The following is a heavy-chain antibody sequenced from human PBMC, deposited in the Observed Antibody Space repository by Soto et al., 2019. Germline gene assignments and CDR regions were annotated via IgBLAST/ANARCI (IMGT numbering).Heavy chain of an antibody. CDR1: GYTLSVYL. V-gene: IGHV1-2*04. Sequence: EAPVKVSWEASGYTLSVYLMHCVRMTPGQGLEWMGWINPNSGGTNYAQKFQGWVTMTRDTSISTAYMELSRLRSDDTAVYYCATEYSSSSAFDYWGQGTLVTVSS. CDR3: ATEYSSSSAFDY. J-gene: IGHJ4*02. CDR2: INPNSGGT. D-gene: IGHD6-6*01.